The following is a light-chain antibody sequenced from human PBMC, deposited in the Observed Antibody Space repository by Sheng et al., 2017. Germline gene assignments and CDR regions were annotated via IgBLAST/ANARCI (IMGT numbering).Light chain of an antibody. J-gene: IGKJ4*01. CDR2: KTS. V-gene: IGKV1-5*03. CDR1: QNINTW. Sequence: DIQMTQSPSNLSASVGDRVSITCRASQNINTWLAWYQHKPGKAPNLLIYKTSSLETGVPSRFSGSGSETLFTLTISSLQPEDVATYYCQQYHNSITFGGGTKVEV. CDR3: QQYHNSIT.